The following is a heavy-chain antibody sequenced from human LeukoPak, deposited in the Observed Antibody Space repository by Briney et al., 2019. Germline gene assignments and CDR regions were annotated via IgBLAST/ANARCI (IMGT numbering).Heavy chain of an antibody. J-gene: IGHJ4*02. Sequence: TSVKVSCKASGFTFTSSAVQWVRQARGQRLEWMGWIVVGSGNTNYAQKFQERVTITRDMSTSTAYMELSSLRSEDTAVYYCAAGGDEENLYYFDYWGQGTLVTVSS. D-gene: IGHD3-16*01. CDR1: GFTFTSSA. CDR3: AAGGDEENLYYFDY. V-gene: IGHV1-58*01. CDR2: IVVGSGNT.